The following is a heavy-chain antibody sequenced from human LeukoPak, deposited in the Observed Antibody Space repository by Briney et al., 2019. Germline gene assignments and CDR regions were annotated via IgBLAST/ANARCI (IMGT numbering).Heavy chain of an antibody. CDR2: ISGSDGST. CDR3: ARGWSRDWFY. CDR1: GFTFSSYP. D-gene: IGHD3-9*01. V-gene: IGHV3-23*01. J-gene: IGHJ4*02. Sequence: PGGSLRLSCAASGFTFSSYPMSWVRQAPGKGLEWVSGISGSDGSTYYADSVKGRFTISGDDSKNTLYLQMNSLRAEDTAVYYCARGWSRDWFYWGQGTLVTVSS.